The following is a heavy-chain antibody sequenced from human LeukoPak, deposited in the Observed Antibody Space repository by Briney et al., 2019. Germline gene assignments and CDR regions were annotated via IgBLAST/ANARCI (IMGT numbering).Heavy chain of an antibody. CDR1: GFTFSTYA. Sequence: GGSLRLSCAASGFTFSTYAMSWVRQAPGQGLEWVSSISGDGGSRYYAESVKGRFTISRDNSKNTLYLQMNSLRAEDTAVYYCAKRPDCSTTNCFRFEYWGQGTLVTVSS. CDR3: AKRPDCSTTNCFRFEY. CDR2: ISGDGGSR. J-gene: IGHJ4*02. D-gene: IGHD2-2*01. V-gene: IGHV3-23*01.